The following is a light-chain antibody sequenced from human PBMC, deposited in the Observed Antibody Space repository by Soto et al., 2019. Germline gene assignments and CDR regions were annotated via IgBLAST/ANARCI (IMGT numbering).Light chain of an antibody. CDR1: YSNVGANP. Sequence: QSVLTQPPSASGTPGQTVTISCSGSYSNVGANPVSWYQQVPGRAPQLLIYSNNQRAAGVPGRFSGSRSDTSASLSISGLQSADEVDYYCASWDDTLNDYVFGTGTKVTVL. V-gene: IGLV1-44*01. CDR3: ASWDDTLNDYV. J-gene: IGLJ1*01. CDR2: SNN.